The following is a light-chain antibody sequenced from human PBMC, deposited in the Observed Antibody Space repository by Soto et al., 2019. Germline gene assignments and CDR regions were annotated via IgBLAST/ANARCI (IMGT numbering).Light chain of an antibody. CDR3: QSYDTGLVGLI. CDR1: SSNIGAGYD. V-gene: IGLV1-40*01. Sequence: QSVLTQPPSVSGAPGQRVTISCTGSSSNIGAGYDVHWYRHLPGAAPKLLLSGHSHRPSGVPDRLSGSKSGTSASLAITGLQAEDEAYYYCQSYDTGLVGLIFGAGTKLTVL. CDR2: GHS. J-gene: IGLJ1*01.